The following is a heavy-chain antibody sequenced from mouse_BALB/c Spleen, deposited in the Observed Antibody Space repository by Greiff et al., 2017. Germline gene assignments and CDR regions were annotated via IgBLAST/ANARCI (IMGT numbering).Heavy chain of an antibody. Sequence: QVQLQQSGAELVRPGSSVKISCKASGYAFSSYWMNWVKQRPGQGLEWIGQIYPGDGDTNYNGKFKGKATLTADKSSSTAYMQLSSLTSEDSAVYFCVRRDDYDGDYYAMDYWGQGTSVTVSS. CDR3: VRRDDYDGDYYAMDY. CDR2: IYPGDGDT. CDR1: GYAFSSYW. V-gene: IGHV1-80*01. D-gene: IGHD2-4*01. J-gene: IGHJ4*01.